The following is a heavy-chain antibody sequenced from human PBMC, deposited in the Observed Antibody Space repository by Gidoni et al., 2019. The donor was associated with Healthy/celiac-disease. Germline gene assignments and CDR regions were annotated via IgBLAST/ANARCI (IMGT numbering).Heavy chain of an antibody. CDR1: GFTFSNAW. D-gene: IGHD2-2*01. J-gene: IGHJ6*02. V-gene: IGHV3-15*01. CDR3: TTDVVPAAMLRGPTPYYYYYGMDV. Sequence: EVQLVESGGGLVKPGGSLRLSCAASGFTFSNAWMRWVRQAPGKGLEWVGRIKSKTDGGTTDYAAPVKGRFTISRDDSKNTLYLQMNSLKTEDTAVYYCTTDVVPAAMLRGPTPYYYYYGMDVWGQGTTVTVSS. CDR2: IKSKTDGGTT.